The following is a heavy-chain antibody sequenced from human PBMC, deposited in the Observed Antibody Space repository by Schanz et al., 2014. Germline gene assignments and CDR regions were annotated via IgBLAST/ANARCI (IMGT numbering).Heavy chain of an antibody. J-gene: IGHJ5*02. D-gene: IGHD6-25*01. Sequence: QVQLQESGPGLVKPSQTLSLTCIVSGGSISSCTYYWSWLRQPAGKRLEWIGSIYTSGSTNYNPPRKARIPISLDPSKTHFSRKLTSVTAADTAVYYCAREPLSGYNWFDPWGQGSLVTVSS. CDR2: IYTSGST. CDR1: GGSISSCTYY. CDR3: AREPLSGYNWFDP. V-gene: IGHV4-61*02.